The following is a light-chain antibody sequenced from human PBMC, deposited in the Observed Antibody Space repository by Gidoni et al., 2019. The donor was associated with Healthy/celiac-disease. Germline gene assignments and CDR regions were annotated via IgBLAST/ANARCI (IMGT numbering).Light chain of an antibody. V-gene: IGLV2-14*01. CDR1: SSDVGGYNY. J-gene: IGLJ3*02. CDR3: SSYTSSSNWV. CDR2: EVS. Sequence: QSALTQPASASGSPGQSITISCTGTSSDVGGYNYVSWYQPHPGKAPRLMIYEVSNRPSGVSNRFSGSKSGNTAALTISGLQAEDEADYYCSSYTSSSNWVFGGGTKLTVL.